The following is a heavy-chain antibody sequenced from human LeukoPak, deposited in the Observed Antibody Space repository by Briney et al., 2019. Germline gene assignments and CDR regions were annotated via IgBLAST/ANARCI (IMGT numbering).Heavy chain of an antibody. Sequence: ASVKVSCKASGYTFTGYYMHWVRQAPGQGLEWMGWINPNSSSTNYAHKVQGRVTITRDTSISTAYMELNSLRSDDTAVYYCARVPSPAAMLWGQGTLVTVSS. CDR2: INPNSSST. J-gene: IGHJ4*02. V-gene: IGHV1-2*02. D-gene: IGHD2-2*01. CDR3: ARVPSPAAML. CDR1: GYTFTGYY.